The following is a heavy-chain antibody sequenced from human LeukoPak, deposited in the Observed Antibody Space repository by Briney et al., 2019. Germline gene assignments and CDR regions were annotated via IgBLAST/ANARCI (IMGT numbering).Heavy chain of an antibody. D-gene: IGHD1-26*01. Sequence: GGSLRLSCAASGLTFRSYWMPGLRQAPGEGREWVANIKEDDSAEHQADSVKGRFTISRDNAQNSVYLQMSSLRGEDTAVYYCARDVGGSLDDWGQGTLVTVSS. V-gene: IGHV3-7*01. CDR1: GLTFRSYW. J-gene: IGHJ4*02. CDR3: ARDVGGSLDD. CDR2: IKEDDSAE.